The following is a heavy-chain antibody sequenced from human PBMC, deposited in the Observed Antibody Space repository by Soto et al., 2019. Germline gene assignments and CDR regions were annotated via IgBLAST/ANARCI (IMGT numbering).Heavy chain of an antibody. CDR1: GGSFSGYY. J-gene: IGHJ6*02. CDR3: ASSSLYGMDV. Sequence: SETLSLTCAVYGGSFSGYYWSWIRQPPGKGLEWIGEINHSGSTNYNPSLKSRVTISVDTSKNQFSLKLSSVTAADTAVYYCASSSLYGMDVWGQGTTVTVSS. V-gene: IGHV4-34*01. CDR2: INHSGST.